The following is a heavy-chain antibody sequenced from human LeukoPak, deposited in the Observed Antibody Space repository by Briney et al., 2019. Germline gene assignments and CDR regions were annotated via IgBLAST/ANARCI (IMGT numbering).Heavy chain of an antibody. D-gene: IGHD1-1*01. V-gene: IGHV4-4*02. CDR3: ARAATYNLDY. CDR2: IHHRGTT. Sequence: SETLSLTCAVSGTSISSGNRWSWVRQPPERGLEWIGEIHHRGTTHYNPSLKSRVTITVDKSNNQLSLRLTSVTAADTAVYYCARAATYNLDYWGQGTLATVSS. CDR1: GTSISSGNR. J-gene: IGHJ4*02.